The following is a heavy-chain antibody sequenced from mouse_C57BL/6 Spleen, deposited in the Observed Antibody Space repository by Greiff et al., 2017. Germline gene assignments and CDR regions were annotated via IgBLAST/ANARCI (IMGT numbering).Heavy chain of an antibody. V-gene: IGHV1-15*01. D-gene: IGHD2-2*01. CDR2: IDPETGGT. CDR1: GYTFTNYE. J-gene: IGHJ2*01. CDR3: TRGGYHYYFGY. Sequence: QVQLKESGAELVRPGASVTLSCKASGYTFTNYEMHWVKQTPVHGLEWIGAIDPETGGTAYTQKFKGKAILTADNSSSTAYMEHRSLTSEDSAVYYCTRGGYHYYFGYWGQGTTLTVSS.